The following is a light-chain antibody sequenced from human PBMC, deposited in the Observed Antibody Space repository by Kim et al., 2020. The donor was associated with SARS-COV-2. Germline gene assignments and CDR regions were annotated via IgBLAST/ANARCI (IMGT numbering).Light chain of an antibody. J-gene: IGLJ1*01. Sequence: SYELTQPPSVSVAPGKTARITCGGNNIGSKSVHWYQQKPGQAPVLVIYYDSDRPSGIPERFSGSNSGNTATLTISRVEAGDEADYYCQVWDSSSDHCVFGTGTKVTVL. CDR3: QVWDSSSDHCV. V-gene: IGLV3-21*04. CDR2: YDS. CDR1: NIGSKS.